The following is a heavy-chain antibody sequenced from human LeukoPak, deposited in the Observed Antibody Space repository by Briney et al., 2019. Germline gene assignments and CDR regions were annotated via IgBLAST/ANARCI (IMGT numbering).Heavy chain of an antibody. Sequence: GESLKISCKGSGRSFTTYWIGWVRQLPGKGLEWLGIIYPGDSDTRYSPSFQGQVTISADKSISTAYLQWSSLKASDTAMYYCARQGYTYGYDYCGQGTLVTVSS. CDR1: GRSFTTYW. CDR3: ARQGYTYGYDY. D-gene: IGHD5-18*01. V-gene: IGHV5-51*01. CDR2: IYPGDSDT. J-gene: IGHJ4*02.